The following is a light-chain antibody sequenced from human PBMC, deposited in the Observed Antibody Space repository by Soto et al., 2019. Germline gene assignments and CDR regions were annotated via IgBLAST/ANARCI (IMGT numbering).Light chain of an antibody. Sequence: QSVLTQPPSVSRAPGQRVSISCPSSGSNLGSGYVVHWYQQLPGTAPKLLISGNSNPPSGVPDRLSGSRSGTSASLTISGLQAEDEGEYYSQSSDSGHHESVFGTGTKVTVL. CDR3: QSSDSGHHESV. V-gene: IGLV1-40*01. CDR2: GNS. J-gene: IGLJ1*01. CDR1: GSNLGSGYV.